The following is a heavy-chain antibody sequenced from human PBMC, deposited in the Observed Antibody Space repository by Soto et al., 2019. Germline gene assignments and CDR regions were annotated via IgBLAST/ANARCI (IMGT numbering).Heavy chain of an antibody. V-gene: IGHV4-59*01. CDR2: IYYSGST. J-gene: IGHJ3*02. D-gene: IGHD3-10*01. CDR3: ARGIWFGELLGAFYI. Sequence: SETLSLTCTVSGGSISSYYWSWIRQPPGKGLEWIGYIYYSGSTNYNPSLKSRVTISVDTSKNQFSLKLSSVTAADTAVYYCARGIWFGELLGAFYIWGQGTMVTVSS. CDR1: GGSISSYY.